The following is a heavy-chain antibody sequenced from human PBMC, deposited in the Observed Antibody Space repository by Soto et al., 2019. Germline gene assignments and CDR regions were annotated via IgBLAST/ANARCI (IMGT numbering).Heavy chain of an antibody. J-gene: IGHJ1*01. Sequence: GASVKVSCKASGYTFTSYYMHWLLQAPGQGLEWMGIINPSGGSTSYAQKFQGRVTMTRDTSTSTVYMELSSLRSEDTAVYYCARDYYPSAEYFQHWGQGTLVTVSS. D-gene: IGHD3-22*01. CDR1: GYTFTSYY. CDR3: ARDYYPSAEYFQH. V-gene: IGHV1-46*01. CDR2: INPSGGST.